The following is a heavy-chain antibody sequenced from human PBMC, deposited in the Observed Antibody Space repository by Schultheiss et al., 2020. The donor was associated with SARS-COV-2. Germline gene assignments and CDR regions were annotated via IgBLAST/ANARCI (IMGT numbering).Heavy chain of an antibody. D-gene: IGHD3-3*01. CDR2: IWYDGSNK. J-gene: IGHJ6*02. V-gene: IGHV3-33*01. Sequence: GGSLRLSCAASGFTFSSYGMHWVRQAPGKGLEWVAVIWYDGSNKYYADSVKGRFTISRDNSKNSLYLQMNSLRAGDTAVYYCARDRLEWLSYYGMDVWGQGTTVTVSS. CDR1: GFTFSSYG. CDR3: ARDRLEWLSYYGMDV.